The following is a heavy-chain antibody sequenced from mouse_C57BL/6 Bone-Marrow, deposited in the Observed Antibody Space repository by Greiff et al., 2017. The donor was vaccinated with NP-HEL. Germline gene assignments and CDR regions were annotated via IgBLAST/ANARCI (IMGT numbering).Heavy chain of an antibody. J-gene: IGHJ4*01. CDR2: ISNGGGST. Sequence: DVMLVESGGGLVQPGGSLKLSCAASGFTFSDYYMYWVRQTPEKRLEWVAYISNGGGSTYYPDTVKGRITISRDNAKNTLYLQMSRLKSEDTAMYYSARHYRYSSSYGDYYAMDYWGQGTSVTVSS. V-gene: IGHV5-12*01. CDR3: ARHYRYSSSYGDYYAMDY. D-gene: IGHD1-1*01. CDR1: GFTFSDYY.